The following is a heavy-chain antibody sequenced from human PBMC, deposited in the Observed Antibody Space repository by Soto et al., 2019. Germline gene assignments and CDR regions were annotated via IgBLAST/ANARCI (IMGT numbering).Heavy chain of an antibody. CDR2: IYWDDDK. CDR3: AHHHPPTPRRGGVVVAAAKIANWFDP. V-gene: IGHV2-5*02. CDR1: GFSLSTSGVG. Sequence: QITLKESGPTLVKPTQTLTLTCTFSGFSLSTSGVGVGWIRQPPGKALEWLALIYWDDDKRYSPSLKSRLTIPKDTSKNQVVITMTNIDPVDTATYYCAHHHPPTPRRGGVVVAAAKIANWFDPWGQGTLVTVSS. J-gene: IGHJ5*02. D-gene: IGHD2-15*01.